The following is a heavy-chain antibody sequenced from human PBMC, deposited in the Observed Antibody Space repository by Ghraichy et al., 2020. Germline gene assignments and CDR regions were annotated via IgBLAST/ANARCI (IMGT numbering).Heavy chain of an antibody. CDR2: IHYSGST. V-gene: IGHV4-38-2*02. CDR3: ARDRSRYTGSYYYYYGIDV. D-gene: IGHD1-26*01. J-gene: IGHJ6*02. CDR1: GYSISSGYY. Sequence: SETLSLTCTVSGYSISSGYYWGWIRQSPGKGLEWIGSIHYSGSTYNNPSLKSRVIISVDTSKNQFFLKVSSVTAADTAVYHCARDRSRYTGSYYYYYGIDVWGQGTTVTV.